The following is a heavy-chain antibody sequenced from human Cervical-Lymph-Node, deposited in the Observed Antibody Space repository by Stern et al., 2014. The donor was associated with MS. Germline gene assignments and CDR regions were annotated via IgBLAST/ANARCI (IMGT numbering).Heavy chain of an antibody. CDR2: ISSSRSTI. CDR1: GFTFSSYS. D-gene: IGHD3-3*01. CDR3: ARANYDFWSGNSSFQRYYYGMDV. J-gene: IGHJ6*02. Sequence: QLVESGGGLVQPGGSLRLSCAASGFTFSSYSMNWVRQAPGKGLEWISYISSSRSTIYYADSVKGRFTISRDNAKNSLYLQMNSLRDEDTAVYYCARANYDFWSGNSSFQRYYYGMDVWGQGTTVTVSS. V-gene: IGHV3-48*02.